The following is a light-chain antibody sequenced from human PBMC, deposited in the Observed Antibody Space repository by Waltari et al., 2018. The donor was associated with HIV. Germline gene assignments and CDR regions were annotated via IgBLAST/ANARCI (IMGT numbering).Light chain of an antibody. CDR1: SRDVGGYNF. CDR2: DVS. CDR3: CSYTGSYTWV. V-gene: IGLV2-11*01. J-gene: IGLJ3*02. Sequence: QSALPQPRSVSGSPGQSVTISCSGTSRDVGGYNFVSWYQQHPGKAPKLVIYDVSKWPSGVPDRFSGSKSGNTASLTISGLQAEDEADYYCCSYTGSYTWVFGGGTELTVL.